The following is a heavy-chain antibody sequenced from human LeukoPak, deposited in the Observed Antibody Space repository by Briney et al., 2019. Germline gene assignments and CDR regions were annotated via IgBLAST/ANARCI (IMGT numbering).Heavy chain of an antibody. CDR2: IYYSGST. CDR1: GGSISSYY. J-gene: IGHJ4*02. D-gene: IGHD3-3*01. V-gene: IGHV4-59*01. CDR3: ARXSDDFVPDY. Sequence: SETLSLTCTVSGGSISSYYWSWIRQPPGKGLEWIGYIYYSGSTNYNXSLKSRVTISVDTSKNQFSLKLSSVTAADTAVYYCARXSDDFVPDYWGQGTLVTVSS.